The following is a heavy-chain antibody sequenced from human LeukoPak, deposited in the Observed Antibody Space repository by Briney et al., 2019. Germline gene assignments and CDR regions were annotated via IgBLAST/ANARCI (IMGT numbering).Heavy chain of an antibody. CDR1: GYTFTSYS. Sequence: GASVKVSCKASGYTFTSYSMHWVRQAPGQGLEWMGIINPSGGSTSYAQKFQGRVTMTRDTSTSTVYMELSSLRSEDTAVYYCARAESIAVAGTKYSAFDIWGQGTMVTVSS. J-gene: IGHJ3*02. V-gene: IGHV1-46*01. CDR3: ARAESIAVAGTKYSAFDI. D-gene: IGHD6-19*01. CDR2: INPSGGST.